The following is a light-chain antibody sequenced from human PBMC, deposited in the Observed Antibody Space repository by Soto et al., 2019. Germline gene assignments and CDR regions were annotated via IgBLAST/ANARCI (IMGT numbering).Light chain of an antibody. CDR3: SSYTSSSTQV. V-gene: IGLV2-14*01. Sequence: QSVLTQPASVSGSPGQSITISCTGTSSDVGGYNYVSWYQQHPGKAPKLMIYEVSNRPSGVSNRFSGSKSGNTASLTISGLQAEDEADYYCSSYTSSSTQVFGNGTKVT. CDR1: SSDVGGYNY. J-gene: IGLJ1*01. CDR2: EVS.